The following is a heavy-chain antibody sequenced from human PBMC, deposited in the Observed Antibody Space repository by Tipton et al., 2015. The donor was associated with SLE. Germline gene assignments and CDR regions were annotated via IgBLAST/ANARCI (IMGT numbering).Heavy chain of an antibody. CDR2: ISWDGGST. D-gene: IGHD3-16*01. Sequence: GSLRLSCAASGFPFDDYSMHWVRQAPGKGLEWVSLISWDGGSTYYADSVKGRFSISRDNGKNSLFLLMNSLRTADTALYYCAKGSFAPGGYYYYGLDVWGQGTTVTVS. V-gene: IGHV3-43*01. J-gene: IGHJ6*02. CDR1: GFPFDDYS. CDR3: AKGSFAPGGYYYYGLDV.